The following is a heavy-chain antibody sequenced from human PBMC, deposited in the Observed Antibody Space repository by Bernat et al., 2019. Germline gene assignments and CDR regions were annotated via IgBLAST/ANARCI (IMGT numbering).Heavy chain of an antibody. D-gene: IGHD3-10*01. CDR1: GYTFSNYA. V-gene: IGHV1-18*01. CDR2: ISGYNGNT. J-gene: IGHJ6*02. Sequence: QAQLVQSGSEVKKPGASVMVSCKASGYTFSNYAITWVRQAPGQGLEWTGWISGYNGNTDYAKKLQSRVTLTPYTSTSTAYMELRSLRSDDTAVYYCARKGLRGSPFSSFGLDVWGQGTPVTVSS. CDR3: ARKGLRGSPFSSFGLDV.